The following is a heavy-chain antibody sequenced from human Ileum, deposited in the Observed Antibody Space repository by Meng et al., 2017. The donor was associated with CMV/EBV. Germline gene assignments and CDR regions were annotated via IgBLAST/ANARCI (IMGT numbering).Heavy chain of an antibody. V-gene: IGHV3-23*01. D-gene: IGHD1-7*01. J-gene: IGHJ4*02. Sequence: GESLKISCAASGFTFISYAMSWFRQAPGKGLEWVSAISGSGGSTYYADSVKGRFTSSRDNSKNPLYLQMNSLRAEETAVYDCAKSRRVTGTNWNWGQGTLVTVSS. CDR3: AKSRRVTGTNWN. CDR2: ISGSGGST. CDR1: GFTFISYA.